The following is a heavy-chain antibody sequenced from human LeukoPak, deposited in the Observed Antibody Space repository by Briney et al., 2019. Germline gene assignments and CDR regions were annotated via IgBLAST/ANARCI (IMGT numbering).Heavy chain of an antibody. J-gene: IGHJ3*02. CDR2: ISYDGSNK. D-gene: IGHD3-22*01. CDR1: GFTFSSYG. V-gene: IGHV3-30*03. Sequence: GGSLRLSCAASGFTFSSYGMHWVRQAPGKGLEWVAVISYDGSNKYYADSVKGRFTISRDNAKNTLYLQMNSLRAEDTAVYYCARVGLEYYDSSGCYYVYDAFDIWGQGTMVTVSS. CDR3: ARVGLEYYDSSGCYYVYDAFDI.